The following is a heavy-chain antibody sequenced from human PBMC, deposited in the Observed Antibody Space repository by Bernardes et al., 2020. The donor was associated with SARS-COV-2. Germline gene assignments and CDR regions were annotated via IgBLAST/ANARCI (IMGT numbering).Heavy chain of an antibody. Sequence: SVTLSCKFSGYTLTELAMHWVRHAPGQGLEWMGGFDPEDGETIYAQKFQGRVTMTEDTSTDTAYMELSSLRSEDTAVYYCATPGGGYGSGSYYPFFRSGMDVWGQGTTVTVSS. CDR1: GYTLTELA. V-gene: IGHV1-24*01. D-gene: IGHD3-10*01. CDR2: FDPEDGET. CDR3: ATPGGGYGSGSYYPFFRSGMDV. J-gene: IGHJ6*02.